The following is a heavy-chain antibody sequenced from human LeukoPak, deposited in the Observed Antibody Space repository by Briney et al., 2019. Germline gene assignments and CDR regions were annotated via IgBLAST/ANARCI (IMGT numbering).Heavy chain of an antibody. CDR2: LSGSGGKT. Sequence: GGSLRLSCAASGFTFSNYAMSWVRQAPGKGLEWVSSLSGSGGKTFYADSVRGRFTISRDTSKNTLYLQMNSLNAEDTAVYYCAKETIKYIYGPGAFDIWGQGTLVTVSS. CDR3: AKETIKYIYGPGAFDI. CDR1: GFTFSNYA. V-gene: IGHV3-23*01. J-gene: IGHJ3*02. D-gene: IGHD5-18*01.